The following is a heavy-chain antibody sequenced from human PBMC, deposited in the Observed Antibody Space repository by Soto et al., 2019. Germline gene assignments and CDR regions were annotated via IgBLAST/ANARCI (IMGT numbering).Heavy chain of an antibody. D-gene: IGHD2-15*01. CDR3: ARYGYCSGGSCYSDNWFDP. J-gene: IGHJ5*02. CDR2: IYYSGST. Sequence: SETLSLTCTVSGGSISSYYWSWIRQPPGKGLEWIGYIYYSGSTNYNPSLKSRVTISVDTSKNQFSLKLSSVTAADTAVYYCARYGYCSGGSCYSDNWFDPWGQGTLVTVS. V-gene: IGHV4-59*12. CDR1: GGSISSYY.